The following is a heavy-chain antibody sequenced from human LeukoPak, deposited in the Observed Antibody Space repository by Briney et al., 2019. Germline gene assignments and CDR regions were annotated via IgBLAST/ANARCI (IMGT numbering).Heavy chain of an antibody. CDR2: ISTTSSTI. J-gene: IGHJ4*02. Sequence: GGSLRLSCVASGFTFSSYNMNWVRQAPGRGLEWVSYISTTSSTIFYADSVKGRFTISRDNAKNSLYLQMNSLRAEDTAVYYCARDDVGPDFWGQGPLVTVSS. CDR3: ARDDVGPDF. V-gene: IGHV3-48*04. CDR1: GFTFSSYN. D-gene: IGHD3-16*01.